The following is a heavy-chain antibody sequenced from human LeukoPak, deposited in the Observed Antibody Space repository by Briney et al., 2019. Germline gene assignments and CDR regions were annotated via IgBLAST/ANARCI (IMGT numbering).Heavy chain of an antibody. CDR3: ARLSGAPVRHPIYHFDY. CDR2: IYHSGST. Sequence: PSETLSLTCAVSGYSISNGYYWGWIRQPPGQGLEWIGNIYHSGSTYKNPSLKSRVTISLDTSKNQFSLKLSSVTAADTAMYYCARLSGAPVRHPIYHFDYWGQGTLVTVSS. D-gene: IGHD2-2*02. J-gene: IGHJ4*02. CDR1: GYSISNGYY. V-gene: IGHV4-38-2*01.